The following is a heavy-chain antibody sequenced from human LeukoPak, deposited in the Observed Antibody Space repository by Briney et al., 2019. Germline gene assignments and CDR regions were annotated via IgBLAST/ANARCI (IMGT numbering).Heavy chain of an antibody. CDR3: AHRRDSSGYQYRWWFAP. CDR2: SNWDDQK. V-gene: IGHV2-5*02. D-gene: IGHD3-22*01. Sequence: SGPTLVKPTQTLTLTCTFSGFSLTTSGGGVGWIRQTPGKALEWLALSNWDDQKVYSPSLQSRLSITKDTSKNQLVLTMTNVDPVDTATYYCAHRRDSSGYQYRWWFAPWGQGTLVTVS. CDR1: GFSLTTSGGG. J-gene: IGHJ5*02.